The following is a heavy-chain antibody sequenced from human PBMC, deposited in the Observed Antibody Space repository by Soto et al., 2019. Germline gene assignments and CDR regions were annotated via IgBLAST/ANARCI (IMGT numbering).Heavy chain of an antibody. Sequence: ASVKVSCKASGYTFTSYGISWARQAPGQGLEWMGWISAYNGNTNYAQKLQGRVTMTTDTSTSTAYMELRSLRSDDTAVYYCARDCSGGSCYGWNWLAPWGQGALVTVSS. CDR1: GYTFTSYG. V-gene: IGHV1-18*01. D-gene: IGHD2-15*01. J-gene: IGHJ5*02. CDR2: ISAYNGNT. CDR3: ARDCSGGSCYGWNWLAP.